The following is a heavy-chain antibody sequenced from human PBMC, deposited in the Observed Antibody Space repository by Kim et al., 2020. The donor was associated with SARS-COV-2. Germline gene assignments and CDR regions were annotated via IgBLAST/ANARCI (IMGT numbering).Heavy chain of an antibody. J-gene: IGHJ4*02. CDR3: TRVPYTNGCKDFDY. CDR1: GFIFSTYW. CDR2: IKKDESEK. D-gene: IGHD6-19*01. V-gene: IGHV3-7*01. Sequence: GGSLRLSCVASGFIFSTYWMSWVRQAPGKGLEWVANIKKDESEKYYVDSVKGRFTISRDNAKNSLYLQMNSLRAEDKAVYYCTRVPYTNGCKDFDYWGQGALVTVSS.